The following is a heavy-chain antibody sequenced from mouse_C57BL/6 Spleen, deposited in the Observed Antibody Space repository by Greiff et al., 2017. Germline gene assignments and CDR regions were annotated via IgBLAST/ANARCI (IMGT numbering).Heavy chain of an antibody. V-gene: IGHV5-6*01. CDR1: GFTFSSYG. D-gene: IGHD2-3*01. J-gene: IGHJ3*01. CDR3: ARQGDGYYLAWFAY. Sequence: EVKLVEPGGDLVKPGGSLKLSCAASGFTFSSYGMSWVRQTPDKRLEWVATISSGGSYTYYQDSVKGRFTSSRDNAKNTLYLQMSRLTSDDTAMYYCARQGDGYYLAWFAYWGQGTLVTVSA. CDR2: ISSGGSYT.